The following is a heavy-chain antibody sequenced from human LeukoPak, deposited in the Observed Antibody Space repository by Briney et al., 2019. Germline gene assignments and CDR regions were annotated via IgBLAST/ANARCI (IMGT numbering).Heavy chain of an antibody. CDR3: KYYYDSSGYYLSFDY. CDR2: ISGSGGST. V-gene: IGHV3-23*01. D-gene: IGHD3-22*01. Sequence: GGSLRLSCAASGFTFSSYAMSWVRQAPGKGLEWVSAISGSGGSTYYADSVKGRFTIPRDNSKNTLYLQMNSLRAEDTAVYYCKYYYDSSGYYLSFDYWGQGTLVTVSS. CDR1: GFTFSSYA. J-gene: IGHJ4*02.